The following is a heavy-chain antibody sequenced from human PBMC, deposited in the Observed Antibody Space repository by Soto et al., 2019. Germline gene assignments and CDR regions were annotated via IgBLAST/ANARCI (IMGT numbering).Heavy chain of an antibody. CDR2: IDYSGTA. J-gene: IGHJ4*02. D-gene: IGHD4-4*01. V-gene: IGHV4-39*01. Sequence: TSQMLSLRWTVAYGSIIVRDVFCGLVRKPPGKGLEWIGNIDYSGTAYFNPSLGTRVTFPVDTSKNQFSLTLYSVTAADTAVYYCARTTGRHLDFWGQGILVTVSS. CDR3: ARTTGRHLDF. CDR1: YGSIIVRDVF.